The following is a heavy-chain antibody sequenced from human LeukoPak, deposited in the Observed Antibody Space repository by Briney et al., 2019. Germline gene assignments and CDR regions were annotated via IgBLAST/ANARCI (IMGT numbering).Heavy chain of an antibody. J-gene: IGHJ5*02. CDR1: GFTFSSYA. CDR3: ARGGYSSGWFNWFDP. Sequence: PGGSLRLSCAASGFTFSSYAMHWVRQAPGKGLEWVAFISYDGSNKYYADSVKGRFTISRDNSKDTLYLQMNSLRAEDTAVYYCARGGYSSGWFNWFDPWGQGTLVTVSS. CDR2: ISYDGSNK. V-gene: IGHV3-30*01. D-gene: IGHD6-19*01.